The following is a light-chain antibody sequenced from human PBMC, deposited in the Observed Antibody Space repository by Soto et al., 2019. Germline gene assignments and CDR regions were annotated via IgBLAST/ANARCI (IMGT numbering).Light chain of an antibody. Sequence: EIVLTQSPGTLSLSPGERATLSCRASQSLSSSYLAWYQQKPGQAPRLLIYGASSRATGIPDRFSGSGSGTDFTLTISTLEPEDFAVYYCQQYGSSLYTFGQGTKLEIK. J-gene: IGKJ2*01. CDR2: GAS. CDR1: QSLSSSY. V-gene: IGKV3-20*01. CDR3: QQYGSSLYT.